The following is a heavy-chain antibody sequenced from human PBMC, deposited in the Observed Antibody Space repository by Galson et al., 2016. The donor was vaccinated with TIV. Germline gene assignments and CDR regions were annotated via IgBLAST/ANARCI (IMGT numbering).Heavy chain of an antibody. J-gene: IGHJ4*02. CDR1: GGSITRGLNF. CDR3: ARRGVAISYWEETGKMEGGDF. V-gene: IGHV4-39*01. CDR2: VYYSGTT. D-gene: IGHD3-3*01. Sequence: SETLSLTCSVSGGSITRGLNFWAWIRQSPGKGLAWIGHVYYSGTTYYHPSLESRVTISVDTSKNQFSLSLTSVTAADTALYYCARRGVAISYWEETGKMEGGDFWGQGTLVTVSS.